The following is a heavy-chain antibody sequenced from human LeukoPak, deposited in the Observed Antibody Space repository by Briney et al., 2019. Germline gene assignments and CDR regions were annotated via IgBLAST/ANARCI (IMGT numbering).Heavy chain of an antibody. J-gene: IGHJ4*02. CDR2: INHSGST. CDR3: ARDIGYYDSSGYYSGDY. D-gene: IGHD3-22*01. V-gene: IGHV4-34*01. CDR1: GGSFSGYY. Sequence: SETQSLTCAVYGGSFSGYYWSWIRQPPGKGLEWIGEINHSGSTNYNPSLKSRVTISVDTSKNQFSLKLSSVTAADTAVYYCARDIGYYDSSGYYSGDYWGQGTLVTVSS.